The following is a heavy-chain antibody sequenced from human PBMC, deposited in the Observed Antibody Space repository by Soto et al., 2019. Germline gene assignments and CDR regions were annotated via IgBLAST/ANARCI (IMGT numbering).Heavy chain of an antibody. CDR1: GFTFTNYG. Sequence: HPGGSLRLSCAASGFTFTNYGMSWVRQAPGKGLEWVSGLSTTGVSTYYADSVKGRFTISRDNSKNTLFLEMTSLRAEDTAVYYCAKGPDVMDYFYYYMDVWGTGTTVTVSS. D-gene: IGHD2-2*01. CDR2: LSTTGVST. V-gene: IGHV3-23*01. CDR3: AKGPDVMDYFYYYMDV. J-gene: IGHJ6*03.